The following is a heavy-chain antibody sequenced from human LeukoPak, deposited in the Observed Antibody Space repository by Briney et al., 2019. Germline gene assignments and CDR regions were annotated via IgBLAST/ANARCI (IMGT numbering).Heavy chain of an antibody. V-gene: IGHV3-49*04. D-gene: IGHD3-22*01. CDR3: TKLRDYDSSGYYYFDY. CDR2: IRSKAYGGTK. Sequence: PGGSLRLSCTASGFTLGDYAMSWVRQAPGKGLEWVGFIRSKAYGGTKEYDASAKGSFTISSDDSNSIAYLQMNSLKTEDTAVYYCTKLRDYDSSGYYYFDYWGQGTLVTVSS. J-gene: IGHJ4*02. CDR1: GFTLGDYA.